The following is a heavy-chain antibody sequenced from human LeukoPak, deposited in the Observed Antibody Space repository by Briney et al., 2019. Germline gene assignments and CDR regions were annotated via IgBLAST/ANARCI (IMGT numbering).Heavy chain of an antibody. CDR3: ARITDLTIFGVVLISGSFDY. CDR2: INPNSGAT. J-gene: IGHJ4*02. CDR1: GYTFTGYY. V-gene: IGHV1-2*02. D-gene: IGHD3-3*01. Sequence: ASVKVSCKASGYTFTGYYMHWVRQAPGQGLEWMGWINPNSGATNYTQNFQGRVTMTRDTSISTAYMELSRLRSDDTAVYYCARITDLTIFGVVLISGSFDYWGQGTLVTVSS.